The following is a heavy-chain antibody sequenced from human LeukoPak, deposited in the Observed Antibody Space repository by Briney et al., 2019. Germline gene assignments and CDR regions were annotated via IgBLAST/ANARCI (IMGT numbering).Heavy chain of an antibody. Sequence: GGSLRLSCAASGFTFSDYYMSWICQAPGKGLEWVSYISSSGSNIYYADSVKGRFTISRDNAKNSLYLQMNSLRAEDTAVYFCARDSGGSYRFFDSWGQGTLVTVSS. CDR1: GFTFSDYY. V-gene: IGHV3-11*01. D-gene: IGHD1-26*01. J-gene: IGHJ4*02. CDR3: ARDSGGSYRFFDS. CDR2: ISSSGSNI.